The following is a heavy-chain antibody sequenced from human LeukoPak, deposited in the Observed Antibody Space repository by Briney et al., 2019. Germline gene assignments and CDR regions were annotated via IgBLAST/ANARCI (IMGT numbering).Heavy chain of an antibody. CDR1: GFTFSSYN. CDR2: ISSSSSYI. V-gene: IGHV3-21*01. CDR3: ASYDSSGYYFSNYFDY. J-gene: IGHJ4*02. D-gene: IGHD3-22*01. Sequence: GGSLRLSCAASGFTFSSYNMNWVRQAPGKGLEWVSSISSSSSYIYYADSVKGRFTISRDNAKNSLYLQMNSLRAEDTAVYYCASYDSSGYYFSNYFDYWGQGTLVTVSS.